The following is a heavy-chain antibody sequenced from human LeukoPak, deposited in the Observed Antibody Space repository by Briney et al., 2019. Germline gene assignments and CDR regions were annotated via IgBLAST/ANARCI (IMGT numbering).Heavy chain of an antibody. V-gene: IGHV1-8*01. J-gene: IGHJ4*02. D-gene: IGHD4-17*01. CDR2: MNPNSGNT. CDR1: GYTFTSYD. Sequence: ASVKVSCKASGYTFTSYDINWVRQATGQGLEWMGWMNPNSGNTGYAQKFQGRVTTTRNTSISTAYMELSSLRSEDTAVYYCARGPAYGDYYYYFDYWGQGTLVTVSS. CDR3: ARGPAYGDYYYYFDY.